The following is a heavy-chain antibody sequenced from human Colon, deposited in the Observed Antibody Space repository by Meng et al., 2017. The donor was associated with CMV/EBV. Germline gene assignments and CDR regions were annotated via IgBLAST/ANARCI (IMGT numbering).Heavy chain of an antibody. J-gene: IGHJ4*02. Sequence: GESLRLSCAASGFTFGNYVMTWVRQAPGKGLEWVASISASGGTTYYADAVKGRFTISRDTSKDTVYLQMSSLRAEDTALYYCARELGYDFWSGFYVWGQGTLVTVSS. CDR3: ARELGYDFWSGFYV. CDR2: ISASGGTT. V-gene: IGHV3-23*01. D-gene: IGHD3-3*01. CDR1: GFTFGNYV.